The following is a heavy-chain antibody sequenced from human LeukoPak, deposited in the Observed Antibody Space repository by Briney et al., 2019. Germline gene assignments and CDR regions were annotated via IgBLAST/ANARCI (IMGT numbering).Heavy chain of an antibody. CDR1: GYTFTGYY. Sequence: ASVKVSCKASGYTFTGYYMYWVRQAPGQGLEWMGWINPNSGGTNYAQKFQGRVTMTRDTSISTAYTELSRLRSDDTAVYYCARDDCSGGSCYWLDCWGQGTLVTVSS. CDR2: INPNSGGT. CDR3: ARDDCSGGSCYWLDC. V-gene: IGHV1-2*02. J-gene: IGHJ4*02. D-gene: IGHD2-15*01.